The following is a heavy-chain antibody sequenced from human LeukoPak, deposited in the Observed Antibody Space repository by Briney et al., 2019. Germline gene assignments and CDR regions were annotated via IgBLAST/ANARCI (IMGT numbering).Heavy chain of an antibody. CDR3: ARDMYYYDSSGYPPSLVLDY. Sequence: GGSLRLSCAASGFTFSSYGMHWVRQAPGKGLEWVAVIWYDGSNKYYADSVKGRFTISRDNSKNTLYLQMNGLRAEDTAVYYCARDMYYYDSSGYPPSLVLDYWGQGTLVTVSS. J-gene: IGHJ4*02. D-gene: IGHD3-22*01. V-gene: IGHV3-33*01. CDR1: GFTFSSYG. CDR2: IWYDGSNK.